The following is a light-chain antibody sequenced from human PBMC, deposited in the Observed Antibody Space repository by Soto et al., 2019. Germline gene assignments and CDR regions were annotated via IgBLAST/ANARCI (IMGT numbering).Light chain of an antibody. V-gene: IGKV3-20*01. Sequence: EVVLTQSPATLSXXPXXXXXPXXRASQSVSSSYLAWYQQKPGQAPRLLIYGASSRATGIPDRFSGSGSGTDFTLTISRLEPEDFAVYYCQQYGSSGTFGQGTKVDIK. CDR3: QQYGSSGT. CDR1: QSVSSSY. CDR2: GAS. J-gene: IGKJ1*01.